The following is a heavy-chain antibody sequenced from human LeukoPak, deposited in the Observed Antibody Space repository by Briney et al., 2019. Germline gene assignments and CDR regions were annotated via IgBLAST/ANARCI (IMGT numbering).Heavy chain of an antibody. D-gene: IGHD3-10*01. CDR1: GCNFMTYG. J-gene: IGHJ4*02. CDR3: AKGLRWFGDFYFNFFDY. Sequence: PGGSLRLSCAASGCNFMTYGMHWVRQAPGQGLEWVAFISYDGGKSFFGESVKGRFTIARDNSENTVSLQMNTLRTEDTAVYYCAKGLRWFGDFYFNFFDYWGQGILVTVSS. CDR2: ISYDGGKS. V-gene: IGHV3-30*18.